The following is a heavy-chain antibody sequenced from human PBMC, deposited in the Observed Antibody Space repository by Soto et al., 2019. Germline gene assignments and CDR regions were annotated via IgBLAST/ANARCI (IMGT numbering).Heavy chain of an antibody. CDR3: AKGVAETAVTTHGDY. Sequence: PGGSLRLSCAASGFTFSTYAMTWVRQAPGKGLEWVSSISTGGGSTYYADSVKGRFTISRDNFKNTLYPQMNSLRAEDTALHYCAKGVAETAVTTHGDYWGQGTLVTVSS. CDR2: ISTGGGST. J-gene: IGHJ4*02. V-gene: IGHV3-23*01. CDR1: GFTFSTYA. D-gene: IGHD4-17*01.